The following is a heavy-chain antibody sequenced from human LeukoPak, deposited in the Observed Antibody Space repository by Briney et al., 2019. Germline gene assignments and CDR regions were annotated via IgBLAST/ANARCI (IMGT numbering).Heavy chain of an antibody. CDR1: TFTFSSYS. V-gene: IGHV3-21*01. Sequence: GGSLRLSCAASTFTFSSYSMNWVRQAPGKGREWVSSISSSSRYIYYADPVKGRFTISRDNAKNSLYLQMNSLRAEDTAVYYCARDHVAAAGTVDYWGQGTLVTVSS. CDR3: ARDHVAAAGTVDY. J-gene: IGHJ4*02. D-gene: IGHD6-13*01. CDR2: ISSSSRYI.